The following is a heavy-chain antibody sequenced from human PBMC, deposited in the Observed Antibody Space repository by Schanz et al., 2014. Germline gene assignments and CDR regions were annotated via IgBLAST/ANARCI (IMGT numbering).Heavy chain of an antibody. D-gene: IGHD1-1*01. J-gene: IGHJ3*02. Sequence: QVQLVQSGAEVQKPGASVKLSCKASNYIFTKYYIHCVRQAPGQGPEWMGLINPYDDTIDYAKKYQGRLTMARDTTTTAVSMKPSCLRSDSMRMYYSVAEYRMEGRTWAKAFDIWGQGTWVTVSS. CDR3: VAEYRMEGRTWAKAFDI. CDR1: NYIFTKYY. V-gene: IGHV1-46*01. CDR2: INPYDDTI.